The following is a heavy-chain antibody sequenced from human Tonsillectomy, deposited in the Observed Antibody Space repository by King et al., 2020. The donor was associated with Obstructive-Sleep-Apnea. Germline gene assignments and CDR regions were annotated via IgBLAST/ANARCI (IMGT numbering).Heavy chain of an antibody. J-gene: IGHJ6*02. Sequence: VQLQESGPGLVKPSETLSLTCTVSGGSISSYYWSWIRQPPGKVLEWIGYVYYSGSTNYNPSLKSRVTISVDTSKNQFSLKLSSVTAADTAVYHCARHRAVAGPYYNYYGMDVWGQGTTVTVSS. CDR2: VYYSGST. CDR1: GGSISSYY. D-gene: IGHD6-19*01. V-gene: IGHV4-59*08. CDR3: ARHRAVAGPYYNYYGMDV.